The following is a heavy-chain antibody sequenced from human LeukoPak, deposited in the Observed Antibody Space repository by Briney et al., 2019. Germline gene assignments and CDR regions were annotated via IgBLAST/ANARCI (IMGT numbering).Heavy chain of an antibody. D-gene: IGHD3-10*01. V-gene: IGHV3-15*01. Sequence: GVLRLSCAASGLSISNDWMSWVRQAPGKGLEWVARVKSKSAGETTDYAAPAKGRFTISRDDSKNTLYLQMNSLKTEDTAVYYCTLIQGWGSGSYYRDFWGQGTLVTVSS. J-gene: IGHJ4*02. CDR1: GLSISNDW. CDR2: VKSKSAGETT. CDR3: TLIQGWGSGSYYRDF.